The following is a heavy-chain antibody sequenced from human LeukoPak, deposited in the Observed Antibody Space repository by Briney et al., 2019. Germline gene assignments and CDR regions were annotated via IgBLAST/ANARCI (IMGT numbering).Heavy chain of an antibody. CDR3: ASPPRDSSGWYDY. Sequence: GGSLRLSCAASGFTFSDYYMSWVRQAPGKGLEWVSVIYRGGTTDYADSVKGRFTISRDNPKNTLYLQMNSLRAEDTAVYYCASPPRDSSGWYDYWGQGTLVTVSS. CDR1: GFTFSDYY. CDR2: IYRGGTT. D-gene: IGHD6-19*01. J-gene: IGHJ4*02. V-gene: IGHV3-53*01.